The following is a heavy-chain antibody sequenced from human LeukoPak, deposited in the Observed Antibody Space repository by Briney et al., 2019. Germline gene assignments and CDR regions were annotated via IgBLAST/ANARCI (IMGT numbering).Heavy chain of an antibody. CDR3: VRLQPNTGEWAFDI. D-gene: IGHD1-1*01. CDR2: ISNSGST. J-gene: IGHJ3*02. V-gene: IGHV4-59*01. CDR1: GGSISSYY. Sequence: SETLSLTRTVSGGSISSYYWSWIRQPPGEGLEWIGYISNSGSTNYNPSLKSRVTISVDTSKNQLSLKLSSVTAADTAVYHCVRLQPNTGEWAFDIWGQGTMVSVSS.